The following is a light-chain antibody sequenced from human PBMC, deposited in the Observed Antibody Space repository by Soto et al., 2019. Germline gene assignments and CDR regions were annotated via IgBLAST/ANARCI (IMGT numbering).Light chain of an antibody. J-gene: IGKJ1*01. V-gene: IGKV1-5*03. CDR1: QSSITW. Sequence: DIQMTQSPSTLSASVGDRVTITCRASQSSITWLGWYEQKPGKAPKLLVYKASSLESGVPSRFSGSGSGTDFTLTINRLQPDDFATYYCQHYNSFPWTFGQGTKVEIK. CDR3: QHYNSFPWT. CDR2: KAS.